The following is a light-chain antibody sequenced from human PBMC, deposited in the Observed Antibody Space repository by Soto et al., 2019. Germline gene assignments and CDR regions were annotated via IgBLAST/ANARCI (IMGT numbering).Light chain of an antibody. CDR3: QQRSNGPAYT. V-gene: IGKV3-11*01. Sequence: EIVLTQSPATLSLSPGERATLSCRASQSISSFLAWYQQKPGQAPRLLIYDSSNRATGIPARFSGSGSGTDLTLTISSLEPEDCAVYYCQQRSNGPAYTFGQGTKLEIQ. J-gene: IGKJ2*01. CDR2: DSS. CDR1: QSISSF.